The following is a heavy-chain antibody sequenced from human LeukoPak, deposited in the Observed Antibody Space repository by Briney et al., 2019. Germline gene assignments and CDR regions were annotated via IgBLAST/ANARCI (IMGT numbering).Heavy chain of an antibody. CDR2: INPNSGGT. D-gene: IGHD3-9*01. CDR3: AGAQLRYFDWFDRYNWFDP. Sequence: ASVKVSCKASGYTFTGYYMHWVRQAPGQGLEWMGWINPNSGGTNYAQKFQGRVTMTRDTSISTAYMELSRLRSDDTAVYYCAGAQLRYFDWFDRYNWFDPWGQGTLVTVSS. J-gene: IGHJ5*02. CDR1: GYTFTGYY. V-gene: IGHV1-2*02.